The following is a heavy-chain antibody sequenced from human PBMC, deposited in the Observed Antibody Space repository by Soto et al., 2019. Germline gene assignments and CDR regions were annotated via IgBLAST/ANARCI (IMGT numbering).Heavy chain of an antibody. V-gene: IGHV3-7*04. Sequence: EVQLVESGGGLVQPGGSLRLSCEASGFTFSSFWMRWVRQAPGKGLAWVASIKEDGSEKHYVDSVKGRYTISRDNAKNSLYLQMNSLRAEDTAVYYCVRDRDTYGYGVFDYWGQGTLVPVSS. J-gene: IGHJ4*02. CDR3: VRDRDTYGYGVFDY. CDR1: GFTFSSFW. D-gene: IGHD5-18*01. CDR2: IKEDGSEK.